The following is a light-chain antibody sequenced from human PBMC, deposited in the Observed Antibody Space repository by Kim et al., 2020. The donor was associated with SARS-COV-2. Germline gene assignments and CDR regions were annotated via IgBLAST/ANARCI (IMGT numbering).Light chain of an antibody. CDR1: SSNIGSNF. CDR3: ATWDDILDGQI. CDR2: RNS. J-gene: IGLJ2*01. Sequence: QSVLTQPPSASGTPGQRVTFSCVGSSSNIGSNFVYWYQQFPRMAPKLLIYRNSQRPSGVPDRFSGSKSDTSASLTINGLRSEDEAHYYCATWDDILDGQIFGGGTQLTVL. V-gene: IGLV1-47*01.